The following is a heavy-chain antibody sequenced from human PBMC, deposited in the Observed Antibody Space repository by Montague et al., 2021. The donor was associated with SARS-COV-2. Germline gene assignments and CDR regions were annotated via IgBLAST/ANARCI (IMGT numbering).Heavy chain of an antibody. Sequence: SETLSLTCAVSDGSFSGYYWNWIRQPPGKGLEWIGEICHGGTTNYNPSLKSRATISLDKSKSQFSLKLTSVTAADTAIYYCGRGRKVVPWFRYYVMDVWGQGTTVTVSS. V-gene: IGHV4-34*01. CDR2: ICHGGTT. CDR3: GRGRKVVPWFRYYVMDV. CDR1: DGSFSGYY. D-gene: IGHD1-14*01. J-gene: IGHJ6*02.